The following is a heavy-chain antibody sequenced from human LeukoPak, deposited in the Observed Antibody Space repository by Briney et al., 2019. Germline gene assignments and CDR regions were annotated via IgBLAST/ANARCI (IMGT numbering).Heavy chain of an antibody. CDR3: ARDRHSSVDY. Sequence: QPGGSLRLSCAASGFAFSSYWMFWVRQAPGKGLEWLSYISGDSRTIYYPDSVKGRFTISRDNAKNSLYLQLISLRAEDTAVYYCARDRHSSVDYWGQGALVTVSS. J-gene: IGHJ4*02. CDR2: ISGDSRTI. D-gene: IGHD3-22*01. V-gene: IGHV3-48*01. CDR1: GFAFSSYW.